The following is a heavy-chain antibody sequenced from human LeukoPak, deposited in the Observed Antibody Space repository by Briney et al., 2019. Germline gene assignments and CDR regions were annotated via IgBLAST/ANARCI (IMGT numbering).Heavy chain of an antibody. CDR1: GFTFSSYG. CDR2: IWYDGSNK. V-gene: IGHV3-33*01. CDR3: ARDRPAEYSSGWYYYYYGMDV. Sequence: PGGSLRLSCAASGFTFSSYGMHRVRQAPGKGLEWVAVIWYDGSNKYYADSVKGRFTISRDNSKNTLYLQMNSLRAEDTAVYYCARDRPAEYSSGWYYYYYGMDVWGQGTTVTVSS. D-gene: IGHD6-19*01. J-gene: IGHJ6*02.